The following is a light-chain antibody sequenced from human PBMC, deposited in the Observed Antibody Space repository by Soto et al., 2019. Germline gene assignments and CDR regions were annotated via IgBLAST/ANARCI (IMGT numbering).Light chain of an antibody. CDR2: DVS. CDR1: QDISNY. V-gene: IGKV1-33*01. J-gene: IGKJ5*01. Sequence: DIQMTQSPSSLSASVGDRVTITCQASQDISNYLNWYHQKPGKAPKLLIYDVSNLEAVVPSRFSGSGSGTDFTFTISSLQPEDIGTYYCQQYYDLPLTFGQGTRLGIK. CDR3: QQYYDLPLT.